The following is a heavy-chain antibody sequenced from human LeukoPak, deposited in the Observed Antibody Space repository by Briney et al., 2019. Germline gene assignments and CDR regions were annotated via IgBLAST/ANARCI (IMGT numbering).Heavy chain of an antibody. J-gene: IGHJ4*02. V-gene: IGHV3-7*01. CDR3: ARIKHYYDSGAYALDS. CDR2: IKQDGSEK. Sequence: GGSLRLSCADSGFTFSNYWMSWVRQAPGKGLEWVANIKQDGSEKYYVDSVKGRFTISRDNAKNSLYLQMSSLRDDDTALYYCARIKHYYDSGAYALDSWGQGTLVSVSS. CDR1: GFTFSNYW. D-gene: IGHD3-22*01.